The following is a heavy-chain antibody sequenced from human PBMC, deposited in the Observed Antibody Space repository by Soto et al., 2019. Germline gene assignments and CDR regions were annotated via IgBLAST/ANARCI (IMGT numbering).Heavy chain of an antibody. Sequence: ASVKVSCKVSGYTLTELSMHWVRQAPGKGHEWMGGFDPEDGETIYAQKFQGRVTMTEDTSTDTAYMELSSLRSEDTAVYYCATDIFVVVPAAMKPPEHYSGPGPLVTASS. J-gene: IGHJ4*02. CDR3: ATDIFVVVPAAMKPPEHY. CDR2: FDPEDGET. CDR1: GYTLTELS. V-gene: IGHV1-24*01. D-gene: IGHD2-2*01.